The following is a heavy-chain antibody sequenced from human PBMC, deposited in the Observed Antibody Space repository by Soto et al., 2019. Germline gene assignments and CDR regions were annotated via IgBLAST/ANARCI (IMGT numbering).Heavy chain of an antibody. D-gene: IGHD4-17*01. CDR2: SYYSGST. CDR3: VAPKVTTISLEY. CDR1: GGSISNDNYY. J-gene: IGHJ4*02. Sequence: QVQLRESCPGLVKPSQTLSLTCTVSGGSISNDNYYWTWIRQHPGKGLEGIGYSYYSGSTYYNPFLHSSFSISVDTSKNQCSLKLSSVTAADTAVYYCVAPKVTTISLEYWGQGTLVTVSS. V-gene: IGHV4-31*03.